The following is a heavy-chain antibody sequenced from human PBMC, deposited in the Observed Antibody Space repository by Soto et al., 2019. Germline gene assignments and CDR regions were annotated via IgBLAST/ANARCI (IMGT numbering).Heavy chain of an antibody. CDR2: ISSSSSTI. CDR3: ARDRGLPRRGLDY. V-gene: IGHV3-48*01. Sequence: GGSLRLSCAASGFTFSSYSMNWVRQAPGKGLEWVSYISSSSSTIYYADSVKGRFTISRDNAKNSLYLQMNSLRAEDTAVYYCARDRGLPRRGLDYWGQGTLVTVSS. J-gene: IGHJ4*02. CDR1: GFTFSSYS. D-gene: IGHD4-17*01.